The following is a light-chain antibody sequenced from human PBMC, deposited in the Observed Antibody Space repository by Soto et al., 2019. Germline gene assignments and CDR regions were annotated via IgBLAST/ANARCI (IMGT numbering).Light chain of an antibody. CDR2: GAS. J-gene: IGKJ4*01. Sequence: EIVLTQSPGTLSFSTGERATLSCRASQSVSTSYLAWYQQKPGQAPRLLIYGASSRATGIPDRFSGSGSGTDFTLTISRLEPEDFALYYCQQYGSSPLTFGGGTKVDIK. CDR3: QQYGSSPLT. V-gene: IGKV3-20*01. CDR1: QSVSTSY.